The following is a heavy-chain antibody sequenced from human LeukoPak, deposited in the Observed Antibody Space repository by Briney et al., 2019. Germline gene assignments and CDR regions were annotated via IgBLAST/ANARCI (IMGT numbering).Heavy chain of an antibody. CDR3: AELGITMIGGV. V-gene: IGHV3-48*04. J-gene: IGHJ6*04. Sequence: GRSLRLSCAASGFTFSSYGMSWVRQAPGKGLEWISYISSSDSTISYADSVKGRFTISRDNAKNSLYLQMNSLRAEDTAVYYCAELGITMIGGVWGKGTTVTISS. D-gene: IGHD3-10*02. CDR1: GFTFSSYG. CDR2: ISSSDSTI.